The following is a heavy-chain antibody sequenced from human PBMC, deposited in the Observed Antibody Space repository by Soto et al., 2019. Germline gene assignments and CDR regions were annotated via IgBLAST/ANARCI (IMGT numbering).Heavy chain of an antibody. CDR2: ISAYNGNT. J-gene: IGHJ3*02. CDR3: ARDQLSLTTGDAFDI. CDR1: GYTFTSYG. V-gene: IGHV1-18*01. Sequence: ASVKVSCKASGYTFTSYGISWVRQAPGQGLEWMGWISAYNGNTNYAQKLQGRVTMTTDTSTSTAYMELGSLRSDDTAVYYCARDQLSLTTGDAFDIWGQGTMVTVSS. D-gene: IGHD4-17*01.